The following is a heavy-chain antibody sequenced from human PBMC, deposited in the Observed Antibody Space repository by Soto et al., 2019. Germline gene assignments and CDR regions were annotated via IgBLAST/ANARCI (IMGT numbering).Heavy chain of an antibody. CDR1: GYSFTSNW. V-gene: IGHV5-51*01. D-gene: IGHD1-26*01. CDR3: AKWPVGASRDWFDP. J-gene: IGHJ5*02. CDR2: IHPGDSST. Sequence: GESLKISCKGSGYSFTSNWIGWVRQMPGKGLEWMGIIHPGDSSTRYSPSFQGQVTISADKSISTAYLQWSSLKASDTAMYYCAKWPVGASRDWFDPWGQGTLVTVSS.